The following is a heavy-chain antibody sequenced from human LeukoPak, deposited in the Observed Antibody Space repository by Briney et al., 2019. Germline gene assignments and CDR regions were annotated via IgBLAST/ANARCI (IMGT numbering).Heavy chain of an antibody. V-gene: IGHV3-48*04. CDR1: GFTFSSYG. J-gene: IGHJ1*01. Sequence: GGSLRLSCAASGFTFSSYGMSWIRQAPGKGLEWVSYISSSGSTIYYADSVKGRFTISRDNAKNSLDLQMNSLKVEDTAVYYCATPAAGPGAEYSLYWGQGTLVIVSS. CDR2: ISSSGSTI. D-gene: IGHD6-13*01. CDR3: ATPAAGPGAEYSLY.